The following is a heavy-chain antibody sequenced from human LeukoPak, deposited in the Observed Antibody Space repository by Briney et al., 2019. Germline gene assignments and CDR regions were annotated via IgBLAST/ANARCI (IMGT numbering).Heavy chain of an antibody. CDR1: GFTFSSYG. V-gene: IGHV3-33*08. CDR3: ATLLQGDGMDV. D-gene: IGHD4-11*01. CDR2: IWYDGSNT. Sequence: PGGSLRLSCAASGFTFSSYGMHWVRQAPGKGLEWVAVIWYDGSNTYYADSVKGRFTISRDNSKNTLYQQMNSLRAEDTAIYYCATLLQGDGMDVWGKGTTVTVSS. J-gene: IGHJ6*04.